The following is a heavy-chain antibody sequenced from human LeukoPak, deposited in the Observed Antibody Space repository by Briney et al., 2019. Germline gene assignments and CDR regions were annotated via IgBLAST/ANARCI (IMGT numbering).Heavy chain of an antibody. CDR1: GFTFSDHY. J-gene: IGHJ5*02. CDR3: AREDYGGARAFGH. V-gene: IGHV3-72*01. Sequence: GRSLRLSCAASGFTFSDHYMNWVRQAPGKGLEWVGRTGSKAYSYTTEYAASVKGRFTISRDDSKNSLYLQMNSLKTEDTAVYYCAREDYGGARAFGHWGQGTLVSVSS. D-gene: IGHD4-23*01. CDR2: TGSKAYSYTT.